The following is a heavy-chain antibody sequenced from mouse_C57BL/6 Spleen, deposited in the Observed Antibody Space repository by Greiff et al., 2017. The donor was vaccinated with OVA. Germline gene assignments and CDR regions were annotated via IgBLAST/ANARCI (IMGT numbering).Heavy chain of an antibody. J-gene: IGHJ3*01. D-gene: IGHD2-12*01. CDR2: INPSSGYT. CDR1: GYTFTSYT. CDR3: ASYSWFAY. Sequence: VKLVESGAELARPGASVKMSCKASGYTFTSYTMHWVKQRPGQGLEWIGYINPSSGYTKYNQKFKDKATLTADKSSSTAYMQLSSLTSEDSAVYYCASYSWFAYWGQGTLVTVSA. V-gene: IGHV1-4*01.